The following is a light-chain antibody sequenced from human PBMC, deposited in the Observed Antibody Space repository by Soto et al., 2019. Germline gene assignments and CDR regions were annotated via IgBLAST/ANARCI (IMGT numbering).Light chain of an antibody. J-gene: IGLJ2*01. CDR2: GNN. CDR3: QSYDSSLTNAV. Sequence: QAVVTQPPSVSGAPGQTITISRTGSSSNIGAGYDVHWYQQLPGRAPKLLIYGNNNRPSGVPDRFSGSKSGTSVSLAITGLRGEDEADYHCQSYDSSLTNAVFGGGTKVTVL. V-gene: IGLV1-40*01. CDR1: SSNIGAGYD.